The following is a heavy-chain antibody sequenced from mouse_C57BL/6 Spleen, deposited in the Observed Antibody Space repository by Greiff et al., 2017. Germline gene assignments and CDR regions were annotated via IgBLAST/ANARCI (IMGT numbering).Heavy chain of an antibody. D-gene: IGHD1-3*01. CDR3: TTRSKGAMDY. CDR1: GFNIKDDY. CDR2: IDPENGDT. V-gene: IGHV14-4*01. Sequence: EVQLQQSGAELVRPGASVKLSCTASGFNIKDDYMHWVKQRPEQGLEWIGWIDPENGDTEYASKFQGKATITADTSSNTAYLQLSSLTSEDTAVYYCTTRSKGAMDYWGQGTSVTVSS. J-gene: IGHJ4*01.